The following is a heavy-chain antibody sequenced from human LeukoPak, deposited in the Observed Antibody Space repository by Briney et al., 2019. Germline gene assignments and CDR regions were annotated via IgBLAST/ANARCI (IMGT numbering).Heavy chain of an antibody. CDR2: INPNSGGT. Sequence: GASVKVSCKASGYTFTGYYMHWVRQAPGQGLEWMGWINPNSGGTNYVQKFQGRVTMTRDTSISTAYMELSRLRSDDTAVYYCARVLGNYYDSSGYYCFDYWGQGTLVTVSS. D-gene: IGHD3-22*01. CDR1: GYTFTGYY. J-gene: IGHJ4*02. V-gene: IGHV1-2*02. CDR3: ARVLGNYYDSSGYYCFDY.